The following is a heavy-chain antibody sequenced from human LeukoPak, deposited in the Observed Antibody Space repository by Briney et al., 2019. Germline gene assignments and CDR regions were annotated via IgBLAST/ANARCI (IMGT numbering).Heavy chain of an antibody. D-gene: IGHD5-24*01. CDR1: GGSISSGGYY. CDR2: IYYSGST. V-gene: IGHV4-31*03. J-gene: IGHJ4*02. Sequence: PSQTLSLTCTVSGGSISSGGYYWSWIRQHPGKGLEWIGYIYYSGSTYYNPSLKSRVTISVDTSKNQFSLKLSSVTAADTAVYYCAIGRSRYGYNPSNWGQGTLVTVSS. CDR3: AIGRSRYGYNPSN.